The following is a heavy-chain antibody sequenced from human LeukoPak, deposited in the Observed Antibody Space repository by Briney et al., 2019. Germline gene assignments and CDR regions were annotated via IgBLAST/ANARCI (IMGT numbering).Heavy chain of an antibody. Sequence: SQTLSLTCTVSGGSFSSVDYYWSWIRQPPGKGLEWIGYIYYTGRTYYNPSLMSRTTMSVDTSQNQFSLKLSSVTAADTAVYYCASPPLRFLEWLNAFDIWGQGTMVTVSS. CDR1: GGSFSSVDYY. J-gene: IGHJ3*02. D-gene: IGHD3-3*01. V-gene: IGHV4-30-4*01. CDR2: IYYTGRT. CDR3: ASPPLRFLEWLNAFDI.